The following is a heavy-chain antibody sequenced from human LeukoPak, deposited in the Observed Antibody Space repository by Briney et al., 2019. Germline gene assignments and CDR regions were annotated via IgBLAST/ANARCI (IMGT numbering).Heavy chain of an antibody. V-gene: IGHV1-46*02. CDR3: ARDGDYCVDP. CDR2: INPSGGT. CDR1: GYTINN. J-gene: IGHJ5*02. Sequence: GAPVKVSCKASGYTINNIHWVRQAPGQGLEWMGIINPSGGTSYAQKFQGRVTMTRDTSTGTVYMELRSLTSEDTAVYYCARDGDYCVDPWGQGTLVTVSS. D-gene: IGHD2-15*01.